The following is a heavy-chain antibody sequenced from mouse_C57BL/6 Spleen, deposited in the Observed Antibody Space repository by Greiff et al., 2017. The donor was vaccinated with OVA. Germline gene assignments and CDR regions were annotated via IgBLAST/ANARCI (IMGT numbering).Heavy chain of an antibody. Sequence: QVQLQQPGAELVRPGSSVKLSCKASGYTFTSYWMDWVKQRPGQGLEWIGNIYPSDSETHYNQKFKDKATLTVDKSSSTAYVQLSSLTSEDSAVDYCASPLYYNGYFDVWGTGTTVTVSS. CDR1: GYTFTSYW. V-gene: IGHV1-61*01. CDR2: IYPSDSET. CDR3: ASPLYYNGYFDV. J-gene: IGHJ1*03. D-gene: IGHD2-12*01.